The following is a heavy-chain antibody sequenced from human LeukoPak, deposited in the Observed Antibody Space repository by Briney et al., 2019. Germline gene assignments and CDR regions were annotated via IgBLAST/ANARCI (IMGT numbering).Heavy chain of an antibody. V-gene: IGHV3-11*01. CDR3: ARNCCEFQFPYYYYYMDV. CDR2: ITSSGSTI. D-gene: IGHD2-21*01. J-gene: IGHJ6*03. Sequence: GGSLRLSCAASGFTFSDYYMSWIRQAPGKGLEWISYITSSGSTIYYADSVKGRFTISRDNAKNSLYLQMNSLRADDTAVYYCARNCCEFQFPYYYYYMDVWGTGTTVTVSS. CDR1: GFTFSDYY.